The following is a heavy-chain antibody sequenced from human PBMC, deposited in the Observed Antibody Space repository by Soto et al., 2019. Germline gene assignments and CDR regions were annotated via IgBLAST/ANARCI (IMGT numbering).Heavy chain of an antibody. CDR1: GFTFSSYG. CDR3: ARDRNRSPVGATPPPGY. D-gene: IGHD1-26*01. Sequence: GGSLRLSCAASGFTFSSYGMHWVRQAPGKGLEWVAVIWYDGSNKYYADSVKGRFTTSRDNSKNTLYLQMNSLRAEDTAVYYCARDRNRSPVGATPPPGYWGQGTLVTVSS. V-gene: IGHV3-33*01. CDR2: IWYDGSNK. J-gene: IGHJ4*02.